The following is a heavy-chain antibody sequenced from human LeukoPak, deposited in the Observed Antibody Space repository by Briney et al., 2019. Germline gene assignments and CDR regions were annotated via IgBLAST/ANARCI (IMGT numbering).Heavy chain of an antibody. CDR1: GFSLSTSGMC. V-gene: IGHV2-70*11. CDR3: ARIRVSIAAAGTEAYYYYYGMDV. D-gene: IGHD6-13*01. J-gene: IGHJ6*02. CDR2: IGWDDDK. Sequence: SGPALVKPTQALTLTCTFSGFSLSTSGMCVSWIRQPPGKALEWLARIGWDDDKYYSTSLKTRLTISKDTSKNQVVLTMTNMDPVDTATYYCARIRVSIAAAGTEAYYYYYGMDVWGQGTTVTVSS.